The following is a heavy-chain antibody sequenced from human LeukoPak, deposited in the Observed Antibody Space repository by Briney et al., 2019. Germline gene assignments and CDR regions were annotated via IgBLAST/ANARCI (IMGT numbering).Heavy chain of an antibody. Sequence: PSETLSLTCTVSGGSISSYYWSWIQQPPGKGLEWIGYIYYSGSTNYNPSLKSRVTISVDTSKNQFSLKLSSVTAADTAVYYCASRPLYYDFWSGYYPLPYMDVWGKGTTVTVSS. V-gene: IGHV4-59*01. CDR2: IYYSGST. CDR3: ASRPLYYDFWSGYYPLPYMDV. CDR1: GGSISSYY. J-gene: IGHJ6*03. D-gene: IGHD3-3*01.